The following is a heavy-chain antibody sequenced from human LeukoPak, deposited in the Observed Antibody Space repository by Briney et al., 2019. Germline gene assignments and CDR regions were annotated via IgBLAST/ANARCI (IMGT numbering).Heavy chain of an antibody. J-gene: IGHJ4*02. V-gene: IGHV3-30*02. CDR1: GFTFSSYA. D-gene: IGHD2-15*01. CDR3: AKDMDPLVVVAATFDY. Sequence: PGGSLRLSCAASGFTFSSYAMHWVRQAPGKGLEWVAFIRYDGSNKYYADSVKGRFTISRDNSKNTLYLQMNSLRAEDTAVYYCAKDMDPLVVVAATFDYWGQGTLVTVSS. CDR2: IRYDGSNK.